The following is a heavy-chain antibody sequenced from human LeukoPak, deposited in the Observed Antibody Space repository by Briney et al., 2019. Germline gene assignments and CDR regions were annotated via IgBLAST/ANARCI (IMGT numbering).Heavy chain of an antibody. CDR1: GFTFNNYA. CDR3: XKRXQYSSSSAYFDY. V-gene: IGHV3-23*01. D-gene: IGHD6-6*01. J-gene: IGHJ4*02. Sequence: GGSLRLSCAVSGFTFNNYAMSWVRQAPGKGLEWVSAISDSGGDTYYADSVKGRFTISRDNFKNTLYLQMNSLRAEDTATYYCXKRXQYSSSSAYFDYWGQGTLVTVSS. CDR2: ISDSGGDT.